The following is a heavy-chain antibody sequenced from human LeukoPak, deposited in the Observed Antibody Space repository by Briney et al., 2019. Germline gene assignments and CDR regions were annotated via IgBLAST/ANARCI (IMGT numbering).Heavy chain of an antibody. D-gene: IGHD6-19*01. CDR2: INHSGST. CDR1: GGSFSGYY. V-gene: IGHV4-34*01. J-gene: IGHJ3*02. CDR3: ARAQPYSSGWHDAFDI. Sequence: SETLSLTCAVYGGSFSGYYWSWIRQPPGKGLEWIGEINHSGSTNYNPSLKSRVTISVDTSKNQFSLKLSSVTAADTAVYYCARAQPYSSGWHDAFDIWGQGTMVTVSS.